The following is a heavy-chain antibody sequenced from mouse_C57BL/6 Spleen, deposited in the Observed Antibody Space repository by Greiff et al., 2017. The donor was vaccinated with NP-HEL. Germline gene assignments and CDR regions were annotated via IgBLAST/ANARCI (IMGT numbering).Heavy chain of an antibody. CDR1: GYTFTSYW. D-gene: IGHD1-1*01. J-gene: IGHJ4*01. CDR3: ATTPHYYGSSYNAMDY. Sequence: VQLQQPGAELVKPGASVKMSCKASGYTFTSYWITWVKQRPGQGLEWIGDIYPGSGSTNYNEKFKSKATLTVDTSSSTAYMQLSSLTSEDSAVYYCATTPHYYGSSYNAMDYWGQGTSVTGSS. V-gene: IGHV1-55*01. CDR2: IYPGSGST.